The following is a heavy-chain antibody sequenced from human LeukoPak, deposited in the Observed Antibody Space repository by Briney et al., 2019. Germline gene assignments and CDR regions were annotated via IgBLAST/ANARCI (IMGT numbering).Heavy chain of an antibody. CDR1: GGSISSYY. CDR3: ARSLMTTVLNWFDP. J-gene: IGHJ5*02. D-gene: IGHD4-11*01. Sequence: PSETLSLTCTVSGGSISSYYWSWVRQPPGRGLEWIGYIYTSGSTNYNPSLKSRVTISVDTSKNQFSLKLSSVTAADTAVYYCARSLMTTVLNWFDPWGQGTLVTVS. CDR2: IYTSGST. V-gene: IGHV4-4*09.